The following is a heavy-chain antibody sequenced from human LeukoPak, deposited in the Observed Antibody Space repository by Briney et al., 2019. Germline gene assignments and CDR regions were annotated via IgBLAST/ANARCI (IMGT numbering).Heavy chain of an antibody. CDR1: GFTFSSYW. D-gene: IGHD3-10*01. CDR3: AREPTYSYGSGSLDY. Sequence: GGSLRLSCAVSGFTFSSYWMSWVRQAPGKGLEWVANIKQGESEKCFVDSVKGRFTISRDNAKNSLYLQMNSLRAEDTAVYYCAREPTYSYGSGSLDYWGQGTLVTVSS. J-gene: IGHJ4*02. V-gene: IGHV3-7*01. CDR2: IKQGESEK.